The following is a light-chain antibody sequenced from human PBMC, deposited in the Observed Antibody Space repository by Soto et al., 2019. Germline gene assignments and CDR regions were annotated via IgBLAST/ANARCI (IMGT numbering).Light chain of an antibody. CDR1: QSLAGRY. CDR3: QQGYT. J-gene: IGKJ3*01. Sequence: EIVLTQSPGTLSLSPGERATLSCRASQSLAGRYVAWYQQKPGQAPRLLIYGASSRATAIPDRFSGSGSGTDFTLTITRLEPEDYAVYFCQQGYTFGPGTKVDIK. V-gene: IGKV3-20*01. CDR2: GAS.